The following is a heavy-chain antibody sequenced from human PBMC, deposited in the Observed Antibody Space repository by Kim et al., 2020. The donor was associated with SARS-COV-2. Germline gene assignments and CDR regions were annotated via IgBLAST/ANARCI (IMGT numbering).Heavy chain of an antibody. CDR1: GASVSSFY. CDR3: ARSRGSGTYRY. D-gene: IGHD3-10*01. CDR2: SSYSGGT. Sequence: SETLSLTCTVSGASVSSFYWGWFRQPPGKGLEWIGFSSYSGGTDFNPSLKSRSTISVDTSKNQFSLQLSSVTAADTAVYYCARSRGSGTYRYWGQGTLVTVSS. V-gene: IGHV4-59*02. J-gene: IGHJ4*02.